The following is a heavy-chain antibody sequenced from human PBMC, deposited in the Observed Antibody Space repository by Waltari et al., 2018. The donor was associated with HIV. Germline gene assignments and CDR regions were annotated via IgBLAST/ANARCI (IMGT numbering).Heavy chain of an antibody. CDR3: AKELRFLSRYFGMDV. Sequence: QVQLVESGGGVVQPGGSLRRPCAAAEFTFSSYGMHWVRQAPGKGLEWVAFIRHDGSNKDYADSVKGRFTITRDNPKNTLYLQMNSLRAEDTAMYYCAKELRFLSRYFGMDVWGQGTTVTVSS. CDR2: IRHDGSNK. J-gene: IGHJ6*02. CDR1: EFTFSSYG. D-gene: IGHD3-3*01. V-gene: IGHV3-30*02.